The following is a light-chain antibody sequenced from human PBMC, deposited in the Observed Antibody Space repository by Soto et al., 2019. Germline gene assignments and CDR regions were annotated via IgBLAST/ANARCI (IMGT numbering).Light chain of an antibody. CDR2: DVS. J-gene: IGKJ5*01. CDR1: QSVSSY. Sequence: EIVLTQSPATLSVSPGGRATLSCRASQSVSSYLAWYQQKPGQAPRLLIYDVSIRATGVPARFSGTGSETDFTLTISGLQSEDSAVYFCQQYNNWPFSFGQGTRLEIK. V-gene: IGKV3-15*01. CDR3: QQYNNWPFS.